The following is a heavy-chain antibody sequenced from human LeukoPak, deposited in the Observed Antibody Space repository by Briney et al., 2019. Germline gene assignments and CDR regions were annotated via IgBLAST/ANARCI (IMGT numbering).Heavy chain of an antibody. J-gene: IGHJ4*02. Sequence: WVSLRLSCAASGFTFSSYAMSWVPQAPGNGLEWVSVIIGSGGSTYYADSVKGRFTISRDNSKNTLYLQMNSLRAEDTAVYYCAKMGGYFDWLMAHFDYWGQGTLVTVSS. CDR3: AKMGGYFDWLMAHFDY. V-gene: IGHV3-23*01. CDR2: IIGSGGST. CDR1: GFTFSSYA. D-gene: IGHD3-9*01.